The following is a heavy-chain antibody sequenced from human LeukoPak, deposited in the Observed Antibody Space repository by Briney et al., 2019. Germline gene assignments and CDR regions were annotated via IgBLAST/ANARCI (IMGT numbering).Heavy chain of an antibody. V-gene: IGHV7-4-1*02. CDR1: GYTFTSYA. J-gene: IGHJ4*02. Sequence: ASVKVPCKASGYTFTSYAMNWVRQAPGQGLEWMGWINTNTGNPTYAQGFTGRFVFSLDTSVSTAYLQISSLRAEDTAVYYCAKRGVTGYKEAFDYWGQGTLVTVSS. CDR3: AKRGVTGYKEAFDY. CDR2: INTNTGNP. D-gene: IGHD3-9*01.